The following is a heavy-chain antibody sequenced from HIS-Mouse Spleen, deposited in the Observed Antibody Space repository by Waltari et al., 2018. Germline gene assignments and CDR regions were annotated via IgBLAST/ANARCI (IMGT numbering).Heavy chain of an antibody. V-gene: IGHV4-39*02. J-gene: IGHJ3*02. D-gene: IGHD3-3*01. Sequence: QLQLQESGPGLVKPSETLSLTCTVSGGSISSSSYYWGGIRQPPGKGSGGIGSIYYSGSTYYNPSLKSRVTISVDTSKNQFSLKLSSVTAADTAVYYCARDFHDFWSGYYGGDKKHDAFDIWGQGTMVTVSS. CDR1: GGSISSSSYY. CDR2: IYYSGST. CDR3: ARDFHDFWSGYYGGDKKHDAFDI.